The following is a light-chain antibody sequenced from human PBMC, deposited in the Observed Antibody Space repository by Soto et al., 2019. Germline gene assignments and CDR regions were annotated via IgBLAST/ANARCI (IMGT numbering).Light chain of an antibody. CDR3: QQTNNFPHT. CDR2: AAS. J-gene: IGKJ4*01. CDR1: QDIGNW. Sequence: DIQMTQSPSSVSASVGDRVTITCRASQDIGNWLAWYQQIPGKAPKLLILAASNLQSVVPSRFSASGSGRDFALTITSLQPDDLATYFCQQTNNFPHTFGGGTKVGIK. V-gene: IGKV1-12*01.